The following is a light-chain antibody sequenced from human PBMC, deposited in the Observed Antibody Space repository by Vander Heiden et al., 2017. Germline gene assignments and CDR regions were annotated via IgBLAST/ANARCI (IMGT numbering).Light chain of an antibody. CDR1: QSISSW. CDR3: QQDNSYCT. V-gene: IGKV1-5*01. CDR2: DAS. J-gene: IGKJ2*02. Sequence: TQSPSTLSASVGDRVTITCRASQSISSWLAWYQQKPGKAPKLLTYDASSLESGVPSRFSGSGSGTEFTLTISSLQHDDFANYYCQQDNSYCTFGQGTKVEIK.